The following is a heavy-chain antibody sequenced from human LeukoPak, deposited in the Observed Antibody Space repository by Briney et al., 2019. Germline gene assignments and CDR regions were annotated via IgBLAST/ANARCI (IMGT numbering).Heavy chain of an antibody. D-gene: IGHD6-13*01. V-gene: IGHV4-59*01. J-gene: IGHJ4*02. CDR3: ARVGTLYSSSWYYFDY. CDR1: GGSISSYY. CDR2: IYYSGST. Sequence: SETLSLTCTVSGGSISSYYWSWIRQPPGKGLEWIGNIYYSGSTNYNPSLKSRVTISVDTSKNQFSLKLSSVTAADTAVYYCARVGTLYSSSWYYFDYWGQGTLVTVSS.